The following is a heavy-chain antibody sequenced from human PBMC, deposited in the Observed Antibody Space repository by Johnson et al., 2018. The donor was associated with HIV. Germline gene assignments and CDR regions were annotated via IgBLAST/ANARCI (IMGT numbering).Heavy chain of an antibody. V-gene: IGHV3-30-3*01. D-gene: IGHD3/OR15-3a*01. CDR1: GFTFSAYA. CDR2: ISYDGNNK. CDR3: AVGLNTDAFDI. J-gene: IGHJ3*02. Sequence: QVQLLESGGGVVQPGRSLRLSCAASGFTFSAYAVHWVRQAPGKGLEWVAAISYDGNNKYYVDSVKGRFTISRDNSKNTLYLQMNSLRAEDTAVYYCAVGLNTDAFDIWGQGTMVTVSS.